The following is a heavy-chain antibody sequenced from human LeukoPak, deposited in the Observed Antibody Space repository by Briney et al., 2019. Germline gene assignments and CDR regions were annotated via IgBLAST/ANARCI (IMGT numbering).Heavy chain of an antibody. V-gene: IGHV4-38-2*01. Sequence: KSSETLSLTCAVSGYSISSGYYWGWIRQPPGKGLEWIGSIYHSGSTYYNPSLKSRVTISVDTSKNQFSLKLSSVTAADTAVYYCARNRTEYSSLLKMSNWFDPWGQGTLVTVSS. D-gene: IGHD6-6*01. CDR3: ARNRTEYSSLLKMSNWFDP. CDR2: IYHSGST. J-gene: IGHJ5*02. CDR1: GYSISSGYY.